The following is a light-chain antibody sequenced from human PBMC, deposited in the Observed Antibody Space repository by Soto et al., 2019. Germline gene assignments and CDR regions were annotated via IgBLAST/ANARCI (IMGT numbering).Light chain of an antibody. V-gene: IGKV3D-20*01. Sequence: EIVLTQSPATLSLSPGQRATLSCGASQSVSSSYLAWYQQKPGLAPRLLIYDASSRATGIPDRFSGSGSGKDFSLTISRLEPEDFAVDYCQQYGSSPLTFGGGTKVEIK. CDR1: QSVSSSY. J-gene: IGKJ4*02. CDR2: DAS. CDR3: QQYGSSPLT.